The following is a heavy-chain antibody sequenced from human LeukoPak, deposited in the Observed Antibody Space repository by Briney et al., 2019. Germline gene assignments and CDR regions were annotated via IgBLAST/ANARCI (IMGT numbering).Heavy chain of an antibody. Sequence: GALRLSCAASGFTFSSYAMHWVRQAPGKGLEWVAVISYDGSNKYYADSVKGRFTISRDNSKNTLYLQMNSLRAEDTAVYYCARAQSQWLEHNWFDPWGQGTLVTVSS. CDR3: ARAQSQWLEHNWFDP. V-gene: IGHV3-30*04. CDR2: ISYDGSNK. J-gene: IGHJ5*02. D-gene: IGHD6-19*01. CDR1: GFTFSSYA.